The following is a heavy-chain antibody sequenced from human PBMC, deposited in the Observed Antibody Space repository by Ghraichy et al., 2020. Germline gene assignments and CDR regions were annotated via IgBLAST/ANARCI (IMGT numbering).Heavy chain of an antibody. CDR1: GGSFSGYY. CDR2: INHSGST. J-gene: IGHJ3*02. CDR3: ARGPGGAAENDAFDI. V-gene: IGHV4-34*01. Sequence: SETLSLTCAVYGGSFSGYYWSWIRQPPGKGLEWIGEINHSGSTNYNPSLKSRVTISVDTSKNQFSLKLSSVTAADTAVYYCARGPGGAAENDAFDIWGQGTMVTVSS. D-gene: IGHD6-25*01.